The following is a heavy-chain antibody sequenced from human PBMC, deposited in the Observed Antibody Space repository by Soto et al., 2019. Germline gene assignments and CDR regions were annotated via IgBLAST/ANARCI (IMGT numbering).Heavy chain of an antibody. CDR1: GFTFSSYS. CDR2: ISSTSGTI. Sequence: EVQLVESGGGLVQPGGSLRLSCAASGFTFSSYSMNWVRQAPGKGLEWVSHISSTSGTIYYADSVKGRFTTSRDNAKNSLYLQMISLRHEDTGVYYCAKTSLRVYYYGMDVWGQGTTVTVSS. V-gene: IGHV3-48*02. J-gene: IGHJ6*02. CDR3: AKTSLRVYYYGMDV.